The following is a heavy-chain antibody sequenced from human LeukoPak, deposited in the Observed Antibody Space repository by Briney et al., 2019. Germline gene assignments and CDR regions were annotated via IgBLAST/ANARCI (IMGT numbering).Heavy chain of an antibody. D-gene: IGHD6-6*01. V-gene: IGHV3-30-3*01. Sequence: PSGGSLRLSCAASGFTFSSYAMHWVRQAPGKGLEWVAVISYDGSNKYYADSVKGRFTISRDNSKNTLYLQMNSLRAEDTAVYYCASLPGIAARRPIDYWGQGTLVTVSS. CDR2: ISYDGSNK. J-gene: IGHJ4*02. CDR1: GFTFSSYA. CDR3: ASLPGIAARRPIDY.